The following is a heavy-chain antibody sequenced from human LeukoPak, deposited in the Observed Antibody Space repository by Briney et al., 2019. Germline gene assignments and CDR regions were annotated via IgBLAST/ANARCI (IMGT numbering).Heavy chain of an antibody. D-gene: IGHD5-18*01. CDR3: ARDGAMGKRGFYYFDY. Sequence: EASVKVSCKASGYTFTSYGISWVRQAPGQGLEWMGWISTYNGNTNYAQKLQGRVTMTTDTSTSTAYMELRSLRSDDTAVYYCARDGAMGKRGFYYFDYWGQGTLVTVSS. V-gene: IGHV1-18*01. J-gene: IGHJ4*02. CDR1: GYTFTSYG. CDR2: ISTYNGNT.